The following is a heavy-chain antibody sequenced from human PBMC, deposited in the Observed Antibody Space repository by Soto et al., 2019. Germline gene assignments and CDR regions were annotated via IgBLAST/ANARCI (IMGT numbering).Heavy chain of an antibody. D-gene: IGHD6-13*01. V-gene: IGHV1-2*02. Sequence: ASVKVSCKASGYTFTGYYMHWVRQAPGQGLEWMGWINPNSGGTNYAQKFQGRVTMTRDTSISTAYMELSRLRSDDTAVYYCAIAAAGTDRDAFDIWGQGKMVTVSS. CDR2: INPNSGGT. J-gene: IGHJ3*02. CDR1: GYTFTGYY. CDR3: AIAAAGTDRDAFDI.